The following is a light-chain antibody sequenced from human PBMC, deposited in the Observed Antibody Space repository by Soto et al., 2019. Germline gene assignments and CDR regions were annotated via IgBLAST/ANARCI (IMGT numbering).Light chain of an antibody. Sequence: EIVLTQSPATLSSSPGERATLSCRASQSITTYLAWFQQKLGQAPSLLISDASNRAAGIPARFSGNGSGTDFTLTISSLEPEDFAVYYCQQRSNWPPWTFGQGTKVDIK. CDR1: QSITTY. J-gene: IGKJ1*01. CDR2: DAS. V-gene: IGKV3-11*01. CDR3: QQRSNWPPWT.